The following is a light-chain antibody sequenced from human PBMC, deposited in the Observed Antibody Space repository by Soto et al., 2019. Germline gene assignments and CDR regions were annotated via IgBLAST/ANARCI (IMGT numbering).Light chain of an antibody. CDR3: QQYYSGVT. V-gene: IGKV4-1*01. CDR2: GAS. Sequence: DIVMTQSPDSLAVSLGERATINCKSSQSVLYSSNNKNYLAWYQQKPGQPPKLLIYGASTRESGVPDRFSGSGSGTDFTLTISSLQAEDVAVYYCQQYYSGVTFGGGTKVDIK. J-gene: IGKJ4*01. CDR1: QSVLYSSNNKNY.